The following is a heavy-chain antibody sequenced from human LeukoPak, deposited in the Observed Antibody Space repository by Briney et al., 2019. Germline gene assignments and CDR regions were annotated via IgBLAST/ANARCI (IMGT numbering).Heavy chain of an antibody. CDR3: ARGSCSGGSCYLLGYMDV. J-gene: IGHJ6*03. CDR2: ISAYNGNT. D-gene: IGHD2-15*01. Sequence: GASVKVSCKASGYTFTSYGISWVRQAPGQGLEWMGWISAYNGNTNYAQKLQGRVTMTTDTSTSTAYMELSSLRSEDTAVYYCARGSCSGGSCYLLGYMDVWGKGTTVTISS. CDR1: GYTFTSYG. V-gene: IGHV1-18*01.